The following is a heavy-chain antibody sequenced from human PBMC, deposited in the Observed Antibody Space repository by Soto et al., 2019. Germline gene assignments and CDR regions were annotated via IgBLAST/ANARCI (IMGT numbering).Heavy chain of an antibody. J-gene: IGHJ3*02. CDR2: LSGSGVST. V-gene: IGHV3-23*01. CDR1: GFPFSNYA. D-gene: IGHD6-13*01. Sequence: GGSLRLSCVASGFPFSNYAMTWVRQAPGKGLEWVSALSGSGVSTYYADSVMGRFTISRDDSKNTLYLQMNSLKTEDTAVYYCTTGFTRIAAFDIWGQGTMVTVSS. CDR3: TTGFTRIAAFDI.